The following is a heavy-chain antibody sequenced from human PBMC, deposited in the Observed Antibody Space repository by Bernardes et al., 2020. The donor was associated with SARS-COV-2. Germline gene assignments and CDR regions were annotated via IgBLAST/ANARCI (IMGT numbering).Heavy chain of an antibody. CDR2: INHSGST. Sequence: TLSLTCAVYGGSFSGYYWSWIRQPPGKGLEWIGEINHSGSTNYNPSLKSRVTISVDTSKNQFSLKLSSVTAADTAVYYCARIVRYYDFWSGYYTGNWFDPWGQGTLVTVSS. V-gene: IGHV4-34*01. D-gene: IGHD3-3*01. J-gene: IGHJ5*02. CDR3: ARIVRYYDFWSGYYTGNWFDP. CDR1: GGSFSGYY.